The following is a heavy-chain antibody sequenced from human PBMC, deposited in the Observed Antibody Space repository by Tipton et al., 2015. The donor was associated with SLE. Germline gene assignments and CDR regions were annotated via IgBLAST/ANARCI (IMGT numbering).Heavy chain of an antibody. CDR3: ARGKTTDGMDV. J-gene: IGHJ6*02. CDR1: GYTFTNFG. D-gene: IGHD4-11*01. V-gene: IGHV1-69*01. CDR2: IIPIFGPA. Sequence: QVQLVQSGAEVTKPGASVKVSCKVSGYTFTNFGINWVRQAPGQGLEWMGVIIPIFGPAKYAQRFQGRVTITADESTSTVYMELSSVRSDDTAVYYCARGKTTDGMDVWGQGTAVTVSS.